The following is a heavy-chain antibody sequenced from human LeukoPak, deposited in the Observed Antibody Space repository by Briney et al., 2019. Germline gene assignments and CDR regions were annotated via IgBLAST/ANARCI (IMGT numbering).Heavy chain of an antibody. J-gene: IGHJ4*02. Sequence: ASVKVSCKVSGYTLTELSMHWVRQAPGKGLEWMGGFDPEDGETIYAQKFQGRVTMTEDTSPDTAYMELSSLRSEDTAVYYCATGPYYDFWSGYLKGYFDYWGQGTLVTVSS. CDR3: ATGPYYDFWSGYLKGYFDY. CDR2: FDPEDGET. D-gene: IGHD3-3*01. CDR1: GYTLTELS. V-gene: IGHV1-24*01.